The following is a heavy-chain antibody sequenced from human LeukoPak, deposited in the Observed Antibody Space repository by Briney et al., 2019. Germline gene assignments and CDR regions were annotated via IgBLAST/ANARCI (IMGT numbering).Heavy chain of an antibody. CDR3: ARVFGGSWYYYCMDV. J-gene: IGHJ6*03. V-gene: IGHV1-2*02. Sequence: ASVKVSCKASGYTFTGYYMHWVRQAPGQGLEWMGWINPNSGGTNYAQKFQGRVTMTRDTSISTAYMELSRLRSDDTAVYYCARVFGGSWYYYCMDVWGKGTTVTVSS. D-gene: IGHD2-15*01. CDR1: GYTFTGYY. CDR2: INPNSGGT.